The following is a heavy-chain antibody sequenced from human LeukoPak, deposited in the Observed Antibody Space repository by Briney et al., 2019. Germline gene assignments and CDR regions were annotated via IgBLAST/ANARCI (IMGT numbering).Heavy chain of an antibody. CDR2: IWYDGSNK. CDR3: ASGGPDYYDSSGYYPSPPDY. V-gene: IGHV3-33*01. D-gene: IGHD3-22*01. J-gene: IGHJ4*02. CDR1: GFTFSSYG. Sequence: PGRSLRLSCAASGFTFSSYGMHWVRQAPGKGLEWVAVIWYDGSNKYYADSVKGRFTISRDNSKNTLYLQMNSLRAEDTAVYYWASGGPDYYDSSGYYPSPPDYWGQGTLVTVSS.